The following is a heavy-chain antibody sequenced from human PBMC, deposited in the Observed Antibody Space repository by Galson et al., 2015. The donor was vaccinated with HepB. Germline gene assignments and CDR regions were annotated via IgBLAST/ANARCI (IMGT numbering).Heavy chain of an antibody. V-gene: IGHV3-33*01. CDR1: RFTFSNYG. CDR3: ARAYSSGYYYFWYFDL. D-gene: IGHD3-22*01. J-gene: IGHJ2*01. CDR2: IWYDGSKK. Sequence: SLRLSCAASRFTFSNYGMHWVRQAPGTGLEWVAGIWYDGSKKYYADSVKGRFTISRDNAKNSLYLQMNSLRAEDTAVYYCARAYSSGYYYFWYFDLWGRGTLVTVSS.